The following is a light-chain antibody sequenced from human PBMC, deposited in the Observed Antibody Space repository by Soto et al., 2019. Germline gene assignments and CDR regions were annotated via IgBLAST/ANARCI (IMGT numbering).Light chain of an antibody. J-gene: IGKJ4*01. CDR2: TAS. CDR3: QHANSFPLT. Sequence: DVQMTQSPSSVSASVGDRVTITCRASQGISSLLAWYQQKPGQAPNLLIHTASSLQSGVPSRFSGSGSATDFTLTLSSLQPEDFATYYFQHANSFPLTFGGGTKVPIK. V-gene: IGKV1-12*01. CDR1: QGISSL.